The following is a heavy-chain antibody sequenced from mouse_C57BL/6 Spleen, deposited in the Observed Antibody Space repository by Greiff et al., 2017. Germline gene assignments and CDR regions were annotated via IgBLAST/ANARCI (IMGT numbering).Heavy chain of an antibody. Sequence: EVKLQQSGAELVRPGASVKLSCTASGFNIQDDYMPWVKPRPEQGLEWIGWLDPENGDTEYASSFQGKATITADTSSNTAFLQLSSRTSEDTSVYYCTRGSYSSWFAYWGQGTLVPVSA. V-gene: IGHV14-4*01. D-gene: IGHD2-12*01. CDR1: GFNIQDDY. CDR2: LDPENGDT. CDR3: TRGSYSSWFAY. J-gene: IGHJ3*01.